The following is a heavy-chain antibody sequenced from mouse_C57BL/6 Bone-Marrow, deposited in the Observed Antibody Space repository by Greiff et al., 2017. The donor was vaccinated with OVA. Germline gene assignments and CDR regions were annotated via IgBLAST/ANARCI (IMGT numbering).Heavy chain of an antibody. Sequence: VQLKESGGGLVKPGGSLKLSCAASGFTFSSYTMSWVRQTPEKRLEWVATISGGGGNTYYPDSVKGRFTISRDNAKNTLYLQMSSLRSEDTALYYCARHGVYDYDAWFAYWGQGTLVTVSA. CDR3: ARHGVYDYDAWFAY. V-gene: IGHV5-9*01. CDR1: GFTFSSYT. CDR2: ISGGGGNT. J-gene: IGHJ3*01. D-gene: IGHD2-4*01.